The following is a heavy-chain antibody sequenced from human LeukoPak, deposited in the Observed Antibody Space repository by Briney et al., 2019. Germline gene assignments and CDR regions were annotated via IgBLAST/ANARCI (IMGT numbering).Heavy chain of an antibody. J-gene: IGHJ4*02. Sequence: GGSLRLSCVDSGFTFTNAWMSWVRQAPGKGLEWIGRIKSKTDGETTNYAEPVRGRFTISRDDSKSAVYLQMNSLKIEDTAVYYCTTDLGTYYHGSQRLIPIDYWGQGTLVAVSS. CDR3: TTDLGTYYHGSQRLIPIDY. V-gene: IGHV3-15*01. CDR1: GFTFTNAW. CDR2: IKSKTDGETT. D-gene: IGHD3-10*01.